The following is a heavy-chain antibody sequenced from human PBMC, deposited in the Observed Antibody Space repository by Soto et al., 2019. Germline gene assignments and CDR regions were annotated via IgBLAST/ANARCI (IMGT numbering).Heavy chain of an antibody. D-gene: IGHD4-17*01. CDR1: GFTVSSNY. Sequence: GGSLRLSCAASGFTVSSNYMSWVRQAPGKGLEWVSVIYSGGSTYYADSVKGRFTISRDNSKNTLYLQMNSLRAEDTAVYYCARDQTVPNVYYYYYMDVWGKGTTVTVSS. CDR2: IYSGGST. J-gene: IGHJ6*03. CDR3: ARDQTVPNVYYYYYMDV. V-gene: IGHV3-66*01.